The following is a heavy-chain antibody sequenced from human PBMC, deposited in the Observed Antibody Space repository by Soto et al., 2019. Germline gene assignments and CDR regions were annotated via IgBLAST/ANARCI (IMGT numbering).Heavy chain of an antibody. J-gene: IGHJ4*02. CDR3: AKGLSGYWDFDY. Sequence: SLRLSCAVSGFPFDDNAMHWVRQAPEKGLEWVSGINWKSDIGYADSVKGRFTISRDNSRNTLYLQMNSLRAEDTAVYYCAKGLSGYWDFDYWGQGTLVTVSS. D-gene: IGHD3-3*01. CDR2: INWKSDI. V-gene: IGHV3-9*01. CDR1: GFPFDDNA.